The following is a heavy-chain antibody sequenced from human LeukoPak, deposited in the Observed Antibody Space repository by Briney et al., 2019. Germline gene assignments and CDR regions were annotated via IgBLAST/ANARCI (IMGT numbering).Heavy chain of an antibody. J-gene: IGHJ6*02. Sequence: GESLKISCKGSGYSFTSYWIGWVRQMPGKGLEWMGIIYPGDSDTRYSPSFQGQVTISADKSISTAYLQWSSLKASDTAMYYCARPRGSSGYYPFHYGMDVWGQGTTVTVSS. V-gene: IGHV5-51*01. D-gene: IGHD3-22*01. CDR2: IYPGDSDT. CDR1: GYSFTSYW. CDR3: ARPRGSSGYYPFHYGMDV.